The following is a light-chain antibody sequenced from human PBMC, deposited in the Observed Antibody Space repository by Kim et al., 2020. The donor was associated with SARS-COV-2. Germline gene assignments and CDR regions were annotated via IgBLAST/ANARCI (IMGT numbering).Light chain of an antibody. J-gene: IGLJ2*01. V-gene: IGLV1-40*01. CDR2: ANN. CDR1: SSNIGAGYD. CDR3: QSYDSSLSGSKV. Sequence: RVTITCTESSSNIGAGYDVHWYQQLPGTAPNLLIYANNNRPSGVPDRFSGSKSGTSASLAITGLQAEDEADYYCQSYDSSLSGSKVFGGGTQLTVL.